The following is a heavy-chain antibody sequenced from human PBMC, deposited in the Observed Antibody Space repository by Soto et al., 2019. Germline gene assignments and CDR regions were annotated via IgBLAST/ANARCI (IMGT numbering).Heavy chain of an antibody. CDR2: VHDSWGS. CDR1: GGSISSYY. CDR3: ARAGTTMVRGVISGWFDP. Sequence: SETLSLTCTVSGGSISSYYWSWIRQPPGKGLEWIGYVHDSWGSHYNPSLKSRVAISLDTSKSQFSLKLTSVTATDTAVYYCARAGTTMVRGVISGWFDPWGQGALVTVSS. D-gene: IGHD3-10*01. V-gene: IGHV4-59*08. J-gene: IGHJ5*02.